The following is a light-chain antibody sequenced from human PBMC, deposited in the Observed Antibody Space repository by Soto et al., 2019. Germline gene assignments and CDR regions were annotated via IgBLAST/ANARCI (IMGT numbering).Light chain of an antibody. Sequence: EIVLTQSPGTLSSPPGERATLSCRASQSVSSSYLAWYHHRPGQAPRLLIYCSSRWATGIPDRFGGSGSVTDFTLTISSLEPEDFAVYYCQQYGDSSWTFGKGTQVEIK. J-gene: IGKJ1*01. V-gene: IGKV3-20*01. CDR2: CSS. CDR1: QSVSSSY. CDR3: QQYGDSSWT.